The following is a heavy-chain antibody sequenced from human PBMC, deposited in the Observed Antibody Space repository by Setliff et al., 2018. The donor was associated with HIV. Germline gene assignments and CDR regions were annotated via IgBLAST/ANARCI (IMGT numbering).Heavy chain of an antibody. V-gene: IGHV5-51*01. D-gene: IGHD2-8*01. Sequence: GESLKISCKASGYSFTSYWIGWVRQMPGKGLEWMGITHPGDSETRYSPSFEGQVIISADKSISTAYLQWSSLKASDTAMYYCAALQPDAVDVWGQGTTVTVSS. CDR3: AALQPDAVDV. J-gene: IGHJ6*02. CDR2: THPGDSET. CDR1: GYSFTSYW.